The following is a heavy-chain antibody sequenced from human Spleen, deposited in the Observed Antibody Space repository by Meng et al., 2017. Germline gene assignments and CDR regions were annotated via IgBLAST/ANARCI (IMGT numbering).Heavy chain of an antibody. CDR1: GFTFDDYA. Sequence: GGSLRLSCAASGFTFDDYAMSWVRQAPGKGLEWVSATSGSGDNTYYADSVKGRFTISRDNAKNSLYLQMNSLRAEDTALYYCAKDMSTDAFDIWGQGTMVTVSS. J-gene: IGHJ3*02. CDR3: AKDMSTDAFDI. V-gene: IGHV3-20*04. D-gene: IGHD3-16*01. CDR2: TSGSGDNT.